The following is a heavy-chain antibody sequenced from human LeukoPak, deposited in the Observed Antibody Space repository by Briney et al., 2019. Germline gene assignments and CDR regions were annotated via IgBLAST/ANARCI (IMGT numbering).Heavy chain of an antibody. Sequence: PGGSLRLSCAASGFTFSSCSMNWVRQAPGKGLEWVSSISSSSSYIYYADSVKGRFTISRDNAKNSLYLQMNSLRAEDTAVYYCARGPKEHIVVVTAIPFDYWGQGTLVTVSS. J-gene: IGHJ4*02. D-gene: IGHD2-21*02. CDR1: GFTFSSCS. CDR3: ARGPKEHIVVVTAIPFDY. CDR2: ISSSSSYI. V-gene: IGHV3-21*01.